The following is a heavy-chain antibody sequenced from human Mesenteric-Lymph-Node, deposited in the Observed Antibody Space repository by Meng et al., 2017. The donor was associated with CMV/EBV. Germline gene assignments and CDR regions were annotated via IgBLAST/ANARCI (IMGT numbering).Heavy chain of an antibody. CDR3: ARHVKYNWNDPPDY. J-gene: IGHJ4*02. CDR2: IYPGDSDT. V-gene: IGHV5-51*01. D-gene: IGHD1-1*01. Sequence: GESLKISCQGSGYSFTSYWIGWVRQMPGKGLEWMGIIYPGDSDTRYSPSFQGQVTISADKSISTAYLQWSSLKASDTAIYYCARHVKYNWNDPPDYWGQGTLVTVSS. CDR1: GYSFTSYW.